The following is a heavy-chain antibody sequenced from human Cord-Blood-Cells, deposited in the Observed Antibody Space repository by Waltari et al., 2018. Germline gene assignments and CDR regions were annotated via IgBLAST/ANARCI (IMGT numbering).Heavy chain of an antibody. CDR3: ASAVRGGYDY. D-gene: IGHD3-10*01. V-gene: IGHV4-39*01. J-gene: IGHJ4*02. Sequence: QLQLQESGPGLVKPSETLSLTCTVYGGSISSSSYYWGWIRQPPGKGLEWIGSIYYSGSTYYNPTLKSRVTISVDTSKNQFSLKLSSVTAADTAVYYCASAVRGGYDYWGQGTLVTVSS. CDR1: GGSISSSSYY. CDR2: IYYSGST.